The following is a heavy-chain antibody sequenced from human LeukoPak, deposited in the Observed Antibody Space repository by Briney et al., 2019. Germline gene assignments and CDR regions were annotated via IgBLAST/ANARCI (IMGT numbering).Heavy chain of an antibody. Sequence: GGSLRLSCAASGFTFSSYAMSWVRQAPGKGLEWVSAISGSGGSTYYADSVKGRFTISRDNSKNTLYPQMNSLRAEDTAVYYCAKVNGYEDYYYGMDVWGQGTTVTVSS. CDR3: AKVNGYEDYYYGMDV. J-gene: IGHJ6*02. V-gene: IGHV3-23*01. CDR2: ISGSGGST. D-gene: IGHD5-12*01. CDR1: GFTFSSYA.